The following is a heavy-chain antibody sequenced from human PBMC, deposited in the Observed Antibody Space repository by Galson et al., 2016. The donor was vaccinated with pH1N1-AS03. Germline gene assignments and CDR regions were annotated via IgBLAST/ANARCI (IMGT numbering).Heavy chain of an antibody. CDR1: GHSISTGHY. V-gene: IGHV4-38-2*02. J-gene: IGHJ4*02. Sequence: SETLSLTCSVSGHSISTGHYWGWIRVPPGQGPEWIASIYHTGTSHYNPSVKSRVIISVDTSENQFSLKLSSVSAADTAVYYCVRGGREIRSDAIFPGGADSWGRGTLVSVSS. CDR2: IYHTGTS. D-gene: IGHD2-15*01. CDR3: VRGGREIRSDAIFPGGADS.